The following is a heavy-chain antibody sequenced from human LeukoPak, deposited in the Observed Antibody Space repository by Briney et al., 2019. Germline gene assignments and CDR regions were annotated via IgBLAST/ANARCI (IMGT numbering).Heavy chain of an antibody. V-gene: IGHV3-30*04. CDR2: ISYDGSNK. CDR1: GFTFSSYA. J-gene: IGHJ6*02. D-gene: IGHD3-3*01. CDR3: ARGPIRFLEWLLSLLDV. Sequence: GGSLRLSCAASGFTFSSYAMHWVRQAPGKGLEWVAVISYDGSNKYYADSVKGRFTISRDNSKNTLYLQMNSLRAEDTAVYYCARGPIRFLEWLLSLLDVWGQGTTVTVSS.